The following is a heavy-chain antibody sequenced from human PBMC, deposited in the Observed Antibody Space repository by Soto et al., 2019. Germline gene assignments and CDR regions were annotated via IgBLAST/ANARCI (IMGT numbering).Heavy chain of an antibody. J-gene: IGHJ5*02. D-gene: IGHD5-12*01. CDR3: ARDRRWLPRGPNNWLDL. CDR1: VGSINSGDYY. CDR2: IYYDGNS. V-gene: IGHV4-30-4*01. Sequence: TLSLTCTVSVGSINSGDYYWTWFLQPPGKGLEWIGYIYYDGNSQHDPSLKSRVTMSIDTSKNQFSLNLSSVTAADTAVYYCARDRRWLPRGPNNWLDLWGQGTQVTVSS.